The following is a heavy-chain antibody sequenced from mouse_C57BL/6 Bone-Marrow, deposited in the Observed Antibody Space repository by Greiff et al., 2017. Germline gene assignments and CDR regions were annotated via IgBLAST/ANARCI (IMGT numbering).Heavy chain of an antibody. V-gene: IGHV5-17*01. CDR2: ISSGSSTI. CDR1: GFTFSDYG. J-gene: IGHJ2*01. Sequence: EVQLQQSGGGLVKPGGSLKLSCAASGFTFSDYGMHWVRQAPEKGLEWVAYISSGSSTIYYADTVKGRFTISRDNAKNSLFLQMTSLRSEDTAMYYCARDYYGSSLYVDYWGQGTTLTVSS. D-gene: IGHD1-1*01. CDR3: ARDYYGSSLYVDY.